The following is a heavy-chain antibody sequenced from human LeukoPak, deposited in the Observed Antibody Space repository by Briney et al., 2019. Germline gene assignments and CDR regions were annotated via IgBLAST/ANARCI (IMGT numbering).Heavy chain of an antibody. D-gene: IGHD6-13*01. CDR3: AKEAPGIAAAGADY. CDR1: GFTFSSYG. J-gene: IGHJ4*02. Sequence: GGSLRLSCAASGFTFSSYGMHWVRQAPGKGLEWVAFIRYDGSNKYYADSVKGRFTISRDNFKNTLYLQMNSLRAEDTAVYYCAKEAPGIAAAGADYWGQGTLVTVSS. V-gene: IGHV3-30*02. CDR2: IRYDGSNK.